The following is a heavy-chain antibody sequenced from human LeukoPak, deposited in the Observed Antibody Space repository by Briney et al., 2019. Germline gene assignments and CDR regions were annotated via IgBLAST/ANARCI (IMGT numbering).Heavy chain of an antibody. CDR3: TRDLGIAVADVFDY. Sequence: GGSLRLSCIASGFTFSSYLMHWVRQAPGKGLVWVSRINSDGSSTMYADSVRGRFTISRDNAKGRLYLQMNSLRAEDTAVYYCTRDLGIAVADVFDYWGQGTLVTVSS. D-gene: IGHD6-19*01. J-gene: IGHJ4*02. CDR2: INSDGSST. CDR1: GFTFSSYL. V-gene: IGHV3-74*03.